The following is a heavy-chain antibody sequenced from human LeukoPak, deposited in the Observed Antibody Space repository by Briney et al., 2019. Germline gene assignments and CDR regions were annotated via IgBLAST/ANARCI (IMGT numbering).Heavy chain of an antibody. CDR2: ISYDGSNK. V-gene: IGHV3-30*04. Sequence: GGPLRLSCAASGFTFSSYAMHWVRQAPGKGLEWVAVISYDGSNKYYADSVKGRFTISRDNSKNTLYLQMNSLRAEDTAIYYCAKDPRVYYGDYLIRWGQGTLVIVSS. CDR3: AKDPRVYYGDYLIR. CDR1: GFTFSSYA. J-gene: IGHJ4*02. D-gene: IGHD4-17*01.